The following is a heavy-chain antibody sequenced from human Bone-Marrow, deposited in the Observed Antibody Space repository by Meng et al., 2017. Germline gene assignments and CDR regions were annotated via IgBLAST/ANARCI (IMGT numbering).Heavy chain of an antibody. V-gene: IGHV1-2*06. Sequence: QVQLVVSGAEVKMPGAAVKGSCKASGYTFPDYYLHWVRRVRGQGLEWMGRINPKSGDTHYAQKFQGRVTMTGDTSISTAYMELSGLRSDDTAMYYCARDEDIAAAGKLFGDYWGQGTLVTVSS. J-gene: IGHJ4*02. CDR1: GYTFPDYY. D-gene: IGHD6-13*01. CDR3: ARDEDIAAAGKLFGDY. CDR2: INPKSGDT.